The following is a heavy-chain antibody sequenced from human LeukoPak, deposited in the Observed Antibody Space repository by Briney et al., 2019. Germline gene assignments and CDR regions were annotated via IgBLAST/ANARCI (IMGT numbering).Heavy chain of an antibody. CDR2: IIPIFGTA. Sequence: GASVKVSCKASGYTFTGYYMHWVRQAPGQGLEWMGGIIPIFGTANYAQKFQGRVTITADESTSTAYMELSSLRSEDTAVYYCARGDRGGYRFFYWGQGTLVTVSS. CDR1: GYTFTGYY. J-gene: IGHJ4*02. CDR3: ARGDRGGYRFFY. V-gene: IGHV1-69*13. D-gene: IGHD5-24*01.